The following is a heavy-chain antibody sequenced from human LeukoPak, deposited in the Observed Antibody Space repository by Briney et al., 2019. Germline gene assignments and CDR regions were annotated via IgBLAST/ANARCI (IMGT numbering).Heavy chain of an antibody. CDR2: IYPGDSDT. CDR3: ARGGRRDGYTINCDY. CDR1: GYSFTSYW. J-gene: IGHJ4*02. V-gene: IGHV5-51*01. D-gene: IGHD5-24*01. Sequence: GESLKISCKGSGYSFTSYWIGWVRQMPGKGLEWMGIIYPGDSDTRYSPSFQGQVTISADKSISTAYLQWSSLKASDTAMYYCARGGRRDGYTINCDYWGQGTLVTVSS.